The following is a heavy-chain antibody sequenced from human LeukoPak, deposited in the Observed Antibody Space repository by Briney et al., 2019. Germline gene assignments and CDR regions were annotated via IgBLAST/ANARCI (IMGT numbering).Heavy chain of an antibody. CDR3: ASGNDY. V-gene: IGHV3-7*01. CDR1: GFTFSRYW. J-gene: IGHJ4*02. Sequence: GGSLRLSCAASGFTFSRYWMSWVRQAPGKGLEWVANIKQDGTEKYYVDSVKGRFTVSRDNTKNSLYLQMNSLKTEDTAVYYCASGNDYWAQGTLVTVSS. CDR2: IKQDGTEK.